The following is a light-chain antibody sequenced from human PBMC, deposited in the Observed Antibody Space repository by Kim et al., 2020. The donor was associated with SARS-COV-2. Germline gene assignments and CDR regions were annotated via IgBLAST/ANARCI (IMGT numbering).Light chain of an antibody. Sequence: DIQVTQSPSSLSASVGDRVTITCRAGQGISSSLAWFQQKPGTAPKLLISATSKLEDGVPARFSGRGPGTEFTLTISSLQPEDVATYFCQQYYSVPFTFGQGTKLEIK. J-gene: IGKJ2*01. V-gene: IGKV1-NL1*01. CDR2: ATS. CDR1: QGISSS. CDR3: QQYYSVPFT.